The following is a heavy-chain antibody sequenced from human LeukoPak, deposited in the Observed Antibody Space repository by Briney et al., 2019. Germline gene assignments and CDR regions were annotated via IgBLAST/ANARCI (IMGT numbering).Heavy chain of an antibody. D-gene: IGHD3-16*02. CDR3: ARDAYDYVWGSYRYPEY. V-gene: IGHV3-7*01. CDR2: IKQDGSEK. J-gene: IGHJ4*02. CDR1: GFTFSSDL. Sequence: GGSLRLSCAASGFTFSSDLMSWVRQAPGKGLEWVANIKQDGSEKYYVDSVKGRFTISRDNAKNSLYLQMNSLRAEDTAVYYCARDAYDYVWGSYRYPEYWGQGTLVTVSS.